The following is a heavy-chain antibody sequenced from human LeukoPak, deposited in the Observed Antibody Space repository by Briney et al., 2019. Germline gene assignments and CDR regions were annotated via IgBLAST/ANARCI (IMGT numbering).Heavy chain of an antibody. V-gene: IGHV3-30-3*01. D-gene: IGHD1-26*01. CDR3: AIRGGYYLETYYYYGMDV. CDR2: ISFNGSNE. CDR1: GFTFSSYS. J-gene: IGHJ6*02. Sequence: PGRSLRLSCAASGFTFSSYSMHSVRQAASTGLGWLAVISFNGSNEYFADAVTAPFRLSRDNSKNTLNLRITSLRAEDTAVYYCAIRGGYYLETYYYYGMDVWGQGTTVTVSS.